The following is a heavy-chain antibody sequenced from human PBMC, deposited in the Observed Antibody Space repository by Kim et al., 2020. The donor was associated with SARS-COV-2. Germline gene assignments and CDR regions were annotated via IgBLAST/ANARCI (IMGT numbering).Heavy chain of an antibody. V-gene: IGHV4-30-4*08. J-gene: IGHJ6*02. Sequence: SETLSLTCTVSGGSISTGDYYWSWVRQPPGRGLEWIGYIYYRGIAYYNPSLKSRLSISVDTSKNQFSLRLTSVTATDTAVYYCARLPLSTYALDVWGQGTTVT. CDR1: GGSISTGDYY. CDR3: ARLPLSTYALDV. CDR2: IYYRGIA.